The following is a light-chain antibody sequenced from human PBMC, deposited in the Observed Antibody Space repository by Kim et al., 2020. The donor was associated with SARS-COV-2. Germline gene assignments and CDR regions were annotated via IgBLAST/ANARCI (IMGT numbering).Light chain of an antibody. V-gene: IGLV3-9*01. CDR2: RDS. CDR3: QVWDSSTAV. Sequence: VALGQTARITCGGNNIGSKNVHWYQQQAGQAPVLVIYRDSNRPSGIPERFSGSNSGNTATLTISRAQAGDEADYYCQVWDSSTAVFGGGTQLTVL. J-gene: IGLJ3*02. CDR1: NIGSKN.